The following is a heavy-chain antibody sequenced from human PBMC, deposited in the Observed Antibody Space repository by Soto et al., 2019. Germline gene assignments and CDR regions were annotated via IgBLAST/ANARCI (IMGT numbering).Heavy chain of an antibody. CDR3: AKRELWLPDY. J-gene: IGHJ4*02. Sequence: QVQLVESGGGVVQPGRSLRLSCAASGFTFSSYGMHWVRQAPGKGLEWVAVISFDGSNKYYADSVKGRFTISRDNSKNTLDLPMNSLRVEDTAVYYCAKRELWLPDYGGQGTLVTVFS. CDR2: ISFDGSNK. V-gene: IGHV3-30*18. CDR1: GFTFSSYG. D-gene: IGHD1-26*01.